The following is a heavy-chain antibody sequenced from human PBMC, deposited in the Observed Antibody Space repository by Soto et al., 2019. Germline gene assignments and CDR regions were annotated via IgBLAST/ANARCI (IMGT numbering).Heavy chain of an antibody. CDR3: ARRRVGYCSGGSCLNWFDP. D-gene: IGHD2-15*01. J-gene: IGHJ5*02. Sequence: SETLSLTCTVSGGSISSYYWSWIRQPPGKGLEWIGYIYYSGSTNYNPSLKSRVTISVDTSKNQFSLKLSSVTAADTAVYYCARRRVGYCSGGSCLNWFDPWGQGTLVTVSS. V-gene: IGHV4-59*08. CDR2: IYYSGST. CDR1: GGSISSYY.